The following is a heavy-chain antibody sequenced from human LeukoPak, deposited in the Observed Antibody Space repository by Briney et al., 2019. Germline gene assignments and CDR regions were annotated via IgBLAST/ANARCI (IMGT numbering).Heavy chain of an antibody. CDR1: GFTLSNAW. V-gene: IGHV3-15*01. CDR2: IKSKTDGGTT. J-gene: IGHJ4*02. D-gene: IGHD3-22*01. CDR3: TTGGIIYGSSGYSHY. Sequence: MSGGSLRLSCAPSGFTLSNAWMSWVRQAPGKGLEWVGRIKSKTDGGTTDYAAPVKGRFTISRDDSKNTLYLQMNSLKTEDTAVYYCTTGGIIYGSSGYSHYWGQGTLVTVSS.